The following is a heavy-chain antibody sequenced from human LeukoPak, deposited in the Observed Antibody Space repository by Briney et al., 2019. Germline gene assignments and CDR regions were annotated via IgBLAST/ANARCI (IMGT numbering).Heavy chain of an antibody. Sequence: ASVKASCKASGYTFTSYYMHWVRQAPGQGLEWMGIINPSGGSTSYAQKFQGRVTMTRDKSTSTVYMELSSLRSEDTAVYYCASGSAVAGNMLPLGYYYYMDVWGKGTTVTVSS. CDR2: INPSGGST. CDR3: ASGSAVAGNMLPLGYYYYMDV. J-gene: IGHJ6*03. D-gene: IGHD6-19*01. CDR1: GYTFTSYY. V-gene: IGHV1-46*01.